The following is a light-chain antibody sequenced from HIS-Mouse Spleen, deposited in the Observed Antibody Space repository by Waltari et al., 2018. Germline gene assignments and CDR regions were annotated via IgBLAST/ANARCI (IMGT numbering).Light chain of an antibody. Sequence: EIVLTQSPGTLSLSPGERATLSGRASQSVSSSDLAWYQQKPGQAPRLLTYGASSRATGIPDRFSGSGSGTDFTLTISRLEPEDFAVYYCQQYGSSPLTFGGGTKVEIK. CDR1: QSVSSSD. CDR2: GAS. CDR3: QQYGSSPLT. V-gene: IGKV3-20*01. J-gene: IGKJ4*01.